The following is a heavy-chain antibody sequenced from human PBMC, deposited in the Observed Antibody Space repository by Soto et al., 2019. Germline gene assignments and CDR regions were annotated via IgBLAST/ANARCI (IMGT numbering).Heavy chain of an antibody. D-gene: IGHD1-26*01. J-gene: IGHJ6*02. Sequence: PGESVKISCKGSGYSVSRYWSGWVRQMPGKGLEWMGIIYPGDSDTRYSPSFQGQVTISADKSISTAYLQWSSLKASDTAMYYCARATTVLGGMDVWGQGTTVTVSS. CDR2: IYPGDSDT. CDR1: GYSVSRYW. V-gene: IGHV5-51*01. CDR3: ARATTVLGGMDV.